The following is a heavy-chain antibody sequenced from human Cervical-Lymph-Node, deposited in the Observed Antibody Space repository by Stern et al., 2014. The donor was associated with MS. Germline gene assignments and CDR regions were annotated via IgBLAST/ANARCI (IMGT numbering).Heavy chain of an antibody. CDR1: GDSISSGDYY. D-gene: IGHD6-6*01. V-gene: IGHV4-30-4*01. Sequence: QLQLQESGPGLVKPSQTLSLTCTVSGDSISSGDYYWSWIRQTPGKGLEWIGFIFYAGSTSYSPSLKSRLTISVDTSKNTFSLRLDSVTAADTAVYYCARGRSIFDAWGQGTLVAVSS. J-gene: IGHJ4*02. CDR3: ARGRSIFDA. CDR2: IFYAGST.